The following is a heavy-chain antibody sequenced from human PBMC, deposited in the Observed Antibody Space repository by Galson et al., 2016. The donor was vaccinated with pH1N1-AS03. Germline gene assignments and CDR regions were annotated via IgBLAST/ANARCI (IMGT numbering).Heavy chain of an antibody. V-gene: IGHV4-39*01. D-gene: IGHD5-18*01. Sequence: ETLSLTCTVSGGSISTSSYYWGWIRQPPGKGLEWIANIYYTGSTYYNPSLKSRVTISVDTSKSQFSLKLNSVTAADTALYYCARRRGFSSDYYGLDVWGQGTTVTGSS. CDR2: IYYTGST. CDR3: ARRRGFSSDYYGLDV. CDR1: GGSISTSSYY. J-gene: IGHJ6*02.